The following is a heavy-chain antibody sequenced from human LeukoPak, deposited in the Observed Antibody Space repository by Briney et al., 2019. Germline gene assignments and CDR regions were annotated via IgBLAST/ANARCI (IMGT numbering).Heavy chain of an antibody. V-gene: IGHV1-18*01. D-gene: IGHD6-19*01. CDR3: ARVSSGWSYYFDH. J-gene: IGHJ4*02. CDR2: ISTYNGNT. CDR1: GYTFNNYG. Sequence: ASVKVSCKASGYTFNNYGIIWVRQVPGQGLEWMGWISTYNGNTNYAQNFQGRVTMTTDTSTSTAYMELRSLRSDDTAVYYCARVSSGWSYYFDHWGQGTLVTVSS.